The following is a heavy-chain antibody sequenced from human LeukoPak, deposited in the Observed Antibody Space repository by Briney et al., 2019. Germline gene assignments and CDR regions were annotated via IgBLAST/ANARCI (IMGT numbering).Heavy chain of an antibody. CDR3: ARGLVGDSSGYYHPQVY. CDR2: ISAYNGNT. D-gene: IGHD3-22*01. J-gene: IGHJ4*02. V-gene: IGHV1-18*01. CDR1: GYTFTSYG. Sequence: GASVKVSCKASGYTFTSYGISWVRQAPGQGLEWMGWISAYNGNTNYAQKLQGRVTMTTDTSTSTAYMELRSLRSDDTAVYYCARGLVGDSSGYYHPQVYWGQGTLVTVSS.